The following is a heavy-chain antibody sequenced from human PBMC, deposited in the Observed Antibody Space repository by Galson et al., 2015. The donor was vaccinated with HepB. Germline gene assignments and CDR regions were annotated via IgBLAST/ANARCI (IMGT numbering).Heavy chain of an antibody. Sequence: SLRLSCAASGFAVSGRYMSWVRQAPGKGLEWVSVIYRGGTTYYAEYVMGRSTISRDNSKNTVYLQMNSLRDEDTALYYCARGGLEGKNGAYGMDVWGQGTTVIVFS. CDR3: ARGGLEGKNGAYGMDV. CDR1: GFAVSGRY. D-gene: IGHD2-8*01. CDR2: IYRGGTT. V-gene: IGHV3-53*01. J-gene: IGHJ6*02.